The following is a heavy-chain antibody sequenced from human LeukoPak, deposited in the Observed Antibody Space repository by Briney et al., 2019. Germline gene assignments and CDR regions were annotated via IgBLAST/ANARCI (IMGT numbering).Heavy chain of an antibody. CDR1: GFTFSSYS. CDR2: ISSSNSAI. D-gene: IGHD3-10*01. Sequence: GGSLRLSCAASGFTFSSYSMNWVRQAPGKGLEWVSYISSSNSAIYYADSVKGRFTISRDNANNSLYLQMNSLRAEDTAVYYCAREVTMLRGVIYFDLWGQGTLVTVSS. CDR3: AREVTMLRGVIYFDL. V-gene: IGHV3-48*01. J-gene: IGHJ4*02.